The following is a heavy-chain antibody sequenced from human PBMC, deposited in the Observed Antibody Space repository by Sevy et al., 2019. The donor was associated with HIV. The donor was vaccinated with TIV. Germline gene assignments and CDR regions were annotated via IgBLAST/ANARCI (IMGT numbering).Heavy chain of an antibody. D-gene: IGHD1-26*01. Sequence: GGSLRLSCAASGFIFNSYAMSWVRQAPGKGLGWVSGISGSGGSTYYADSVKGRFIISRDNFKKTQYLEMNSLRAEDTAVYYCRGVGLTTDFDYWGQGTLVTVSS. CDR1: GFIFNSYA. CDR2: ISGSGGST. V-gene: IGHV3-23*01. J-gene: IGHJ4*02. CDR3: RGVGLTTDFDY.